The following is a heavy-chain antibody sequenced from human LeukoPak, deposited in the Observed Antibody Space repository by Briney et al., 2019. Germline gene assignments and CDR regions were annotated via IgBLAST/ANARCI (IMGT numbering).Heavy chain of an antibody. CDR3: ASPDYGDYGIDY. CDR1: GYTFTGYY. Sequence: SCKASGYTFTGYYMHWVRQAPGKGLEWVAVISYDGSNKYYADSVKGRFTISRDNSKNTLYLQMNSLRAEDTAVYYCASPDYGDYGIDYWGQGTLVTVSS. CDR2: ISYDGSNK. J-gene: IGHJ4*02. D-gene: IGHD4-17*01. V-gene: IGHV3-30*04.